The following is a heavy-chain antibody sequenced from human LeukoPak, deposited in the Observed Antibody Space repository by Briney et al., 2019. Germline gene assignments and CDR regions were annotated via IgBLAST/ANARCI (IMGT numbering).Heavy chain of an antibody. CDR3: AREPHLEGVVETKNWFDP. J-gene: IGHJ5*02. Sequence: SVKVSCKASGGTFSSYAISWVRQAPGQGLEWMGGIIPIFGTANYAQKFQGRVTITADESTSTAYMELSSLRSEDTAVYYCAREPHLEGVVETKNWFDPWGQGTLVTVPS. CDR1: GGTFSSYA. D-gene: IGHD2-2*01. V-gene: IGHV1-69*01. CDR2: IIPIFGTA.